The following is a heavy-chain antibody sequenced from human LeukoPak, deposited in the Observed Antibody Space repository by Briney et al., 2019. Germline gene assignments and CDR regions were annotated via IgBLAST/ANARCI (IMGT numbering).Heavy chain of an antibody. J-gene: IGHJ4*02. CDR1: GYTFTSYD. V-gene: IGHV1-18*01. D-gene: IGHD6-13*01. CDR2: ISAYNGNT. Sequence: ASVKVSCKASGYTFTSYDINWVRQATGQGLEWMGWISAYNGNTNYAQKLQGRVTMTTDTSTSTAYMELRSLRSDDTAVYYCARNLIAAAGTTDWGQGTLVTVSS. CDR3: ARNLIAAAGTTD.